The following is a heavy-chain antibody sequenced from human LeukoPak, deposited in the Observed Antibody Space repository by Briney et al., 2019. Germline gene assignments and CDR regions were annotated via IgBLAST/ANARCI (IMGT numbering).Heavy chain of an antibody. V-gene: IGHV3-43*02. CDR2: ISGDGGNT. CDR3: TKDDHDYGSGSYY. CDR1: GFTFEDYV. J-gene: IGHJ4*02. Sequence: GESLKISCAASGFTFEDYVMHWVRQAPGKGLEWVSLISGDGGNTYYADSVKGRFTISRDNSKNSLYLQMNSLKTEDTALYYCTKDDHDYGSGSYYWGQGTLVTVSS. D-gene: IGHD3-10*01.